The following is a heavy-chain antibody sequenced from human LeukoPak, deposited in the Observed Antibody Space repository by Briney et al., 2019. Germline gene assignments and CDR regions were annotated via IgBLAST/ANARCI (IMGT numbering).Heavy chain of an antibody. V-gene: IGHV3-33*01. CDR1: GFTFSSYG. D-gene: IGHD5-18*01. Sequence: GGSLRLSCAASGFTFSSYGMHWVRRAPGKGLEWVAVIWYDGSNKYYADSVKGRLTISRDNSKNTLYLQMNSLRAEDTAVYYCAREEEDTAMRTYYFDYWGQGTLVTVSS. J-gene: IGHJ4*02. CDR2: IWYDGSNK. CDR3: AREEEDTAMRTYYFDY.